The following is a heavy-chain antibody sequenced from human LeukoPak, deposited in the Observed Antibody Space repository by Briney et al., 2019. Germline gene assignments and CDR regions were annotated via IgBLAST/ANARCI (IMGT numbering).Heavy chain of an antibody. D-gene: IGHD6-13*01. CDR2: ISSSSSYI. J-gene: IGHJ4*02. CDR3: ARAGSSSWYYFDY. CDR1: GFTFSSYS. Sequence: SGGSLRRSCAVSGFTFSSYSMNWVRQAPGKGLEWVSSISSSSSYIYYADSVKGRFTISRDNAKNSLYLQMNSLRAEDTAVYSCARAGSSSWYYFDYWGQGTLVTVSS. V-gene: IGHV3-21*01.